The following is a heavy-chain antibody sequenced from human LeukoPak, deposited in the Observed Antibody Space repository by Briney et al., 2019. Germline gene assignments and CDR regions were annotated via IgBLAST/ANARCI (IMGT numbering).Heavy chain of an antibody. CDR3: VRKLYSSSWYEGDY. D-gene: IGHD6-13*01. Sequence: ASVKVSCKASGYTFTSYDINWVRQATGQGLEWMGWMNPNSGNTGYAQKFQGRVTMTRNTSISTAYMELSSLRSEDTAVYYCVRKLYSSSWYEGDYWGQGTLVTVSS. CDR1: GYTFTSYD. J-gene: IGHJ4*02. CDR2: MNPNSGNT. V-gene: IGHV1-8*01.